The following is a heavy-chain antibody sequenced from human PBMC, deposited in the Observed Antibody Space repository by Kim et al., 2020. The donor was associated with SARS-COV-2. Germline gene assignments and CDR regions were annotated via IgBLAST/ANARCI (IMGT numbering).Heavy chain of an antibody. CDR3: ATGWEGYYYYGMDV. Sequence: AQKFQGRVTITADESTSTAYMELSSLRSEDTAVYYCATGWEGYYYYGMDVWGQGTTVTVSS. D-gene: IGHD1-26*01. V-gene: IGHV1-69*01. J-gene: IGHJ6*02.